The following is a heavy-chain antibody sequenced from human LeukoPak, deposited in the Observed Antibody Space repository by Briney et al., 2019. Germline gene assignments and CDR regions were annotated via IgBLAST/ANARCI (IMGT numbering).Heavy chain of an antibody. Sequence: GGSLRLSCVGSGFRFDDYAMHWVRQAPGKGLEWVSGISWNSGDIGYADSVKGRFTISRDNSKNTLYLQMNSLRAEDTAVYYCAKDGYYYDSSGYSSFDYWGQGTLVTVSS. CDR3: AKDGYYYDSSGYSSFDY. CDR1: GFRFDDYA. CDR2: ISWNSGDI. D-gene: IGHD3-22*01. V-gene: IGHV3-9*01. J-gene: IGHJ4*02.